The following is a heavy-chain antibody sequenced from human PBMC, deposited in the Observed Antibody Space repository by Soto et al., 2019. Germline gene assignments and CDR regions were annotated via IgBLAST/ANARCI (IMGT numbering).Heavy chain of an antibody. Sequence: SETLSLTFTVSGGSISSGGYYWSWIRQHPGKGLEWIGYIYYSGSTYYNPSLKSRVTISVDTSKNQFSLKLSSVTAADTAVYYCARGWHIVVVTAPRNDWFDPWGQGTLVTVSS. J-gene: IGHJ5*02. V-gene: IGHV4-31*03. CDR2: IYYSGST. CDR3: ARGWHIVVVTAPRNDWFDP. D-gene: IGHD2-21*02. CDR1: GGSISSGGYY.